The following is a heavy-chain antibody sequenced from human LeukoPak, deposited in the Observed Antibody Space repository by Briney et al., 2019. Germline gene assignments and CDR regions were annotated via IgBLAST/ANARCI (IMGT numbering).Heavy chain of an antibody. D-gene: IGHD2-2*01. CDR3: AREKIVVVPAAIYYYMDV. V-gene: IGHV3-30*03. J-gene: IGHJ6*03. CDR1: GFTFSSYS. CDR2: ISYDGSNK. Sequence: PGGSLRLSCAASGFTFSSYSMNWVRQAPGKGLEWVAVISYDGSNKYYADSVKGRFTISRDNSKNTLYLQMNSLRAEDTAVYYCAREKIVVVPAAIYYYMDVWGKGTTVTVSS.